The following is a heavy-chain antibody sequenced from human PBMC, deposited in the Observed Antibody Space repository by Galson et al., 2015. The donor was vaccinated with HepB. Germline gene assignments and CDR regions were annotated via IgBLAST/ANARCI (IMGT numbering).Heavy chain of an antibody. V-gene: IGHV3-53*01. J-gene: IGHJ4*02. CDR1: GFTVSSNY. Sequence: SLRLSCAASGFTVSSNYMTWVRQAPGKGLEWVSLIYSGGDTFYADSVKGRFTISRDNFKNTLYLQMNSLRAEDTAVYYCARARVNDFWSGFSYYFDYWGQGTLVTVSS. D-gene: IGHD3-3*01. CDR3: ARARVNDFWSGFSYYFDY. CDR2: IYSGGDT.